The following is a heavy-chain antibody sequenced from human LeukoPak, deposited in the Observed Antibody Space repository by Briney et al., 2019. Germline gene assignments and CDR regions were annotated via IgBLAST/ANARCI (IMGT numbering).Heavy chain of an antibody. CDR1: GGSISSSSYY. CDR2: IYYSGST. D-gene: IGHD3-10*01. J-gene: IGHJ6*02. Sequence: SETLSLTCTVSGGSISSSSYYWGWIRQPPGKGLEWIGSIYYSGSTYYNPSLKSRVTISVDTSKNQFSLKLSSVTAADTAVYYCARVRGDYYYGMDVWGQGTTVTVSS. CDR3: ARVRGDYYYGMDV. V-gene: IGHV4-39*01.